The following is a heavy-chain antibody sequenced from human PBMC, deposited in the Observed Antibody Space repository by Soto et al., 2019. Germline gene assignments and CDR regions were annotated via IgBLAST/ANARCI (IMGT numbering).Heavy chain of an antibody. J-gene: IGHJ6*04. CDR3: ARDYGFGESDV. CDR2: ISAYNGNT. CDR1: GYSFTSYG. Sequence: QVQLVQSGAEVKKPGASVKVSCKASGYSFTSYGISWVRQAPGQGLEWMGWISAYNGNTNYAQKLQGRVTMTTDTPTNTSYMELRSLRSGDTAVDYCARDYGFGESDVWGKGATVTVAS. V-gene: IGHV1-18*01. D-gene: IGHD3-10*01.